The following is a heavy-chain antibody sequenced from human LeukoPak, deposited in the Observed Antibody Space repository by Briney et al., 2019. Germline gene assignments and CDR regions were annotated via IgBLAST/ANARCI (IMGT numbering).Heavy chain of an antibody. CDR2: TSGSNGGT. CDR3: AKDRGYYGSVSYFFDY. V-gene: IGHV3-23*01. J-gene: IGHJ4*02. CDR1: GFTFSSYA. Sequence: GGSLRLSCAASGFTFSSYAMTWVRQAPGKGLELVSATSGSNGGTYYADSVKGRFTISRDNSKNTVYLQMNTLRVEDTAVYYCAKDRGYYGSVSYFFDYWGQGTLVTVSS. D-gene: IGHD3-10*01.